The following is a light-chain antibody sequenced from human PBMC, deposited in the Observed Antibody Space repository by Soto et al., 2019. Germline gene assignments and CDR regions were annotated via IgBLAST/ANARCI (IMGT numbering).Light chain of an antibody. CDR2: EVN. Sequence: QSALTQPPSASGSPGQSVAISCTGTSSDVGGYNYVSWYQQHPGKAPKLMIYEVNKRPSGVPDRFSGSKSGSTASLTVSGLQAEDEADYYCCSRGASFNWVFGGGTKVTVL. CDR1: SSDVGGYNY. CDR3: CSRGASFNWV. J-gene: IGLJ3*02. V-gene: IGLV2-8*01.